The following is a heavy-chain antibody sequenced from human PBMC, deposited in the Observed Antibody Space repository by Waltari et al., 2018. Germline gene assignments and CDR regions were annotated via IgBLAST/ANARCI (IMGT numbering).Heavy chain of an antibody. Sequence: QVQLQHWGAGLLMPTETLSLPCAVYGGSFSGYYWRWLRQPLAKVLEWIGEINHSGSTNYNPSRKSRVTISVDTSKNQFSLKLSSVTAADTAVYYCAKHRFYSSGGYYYYYYGMDVGGQGTTVTVSS. CDR3: AKHRFYSSGGYYYYYYGMDV. J-gene: IGHJ6*02. D-gene: IGHD6-19*01. V-gene: IGHV4-34*01. CDR1: GGSFSGYY. CDR2: INHSGST.